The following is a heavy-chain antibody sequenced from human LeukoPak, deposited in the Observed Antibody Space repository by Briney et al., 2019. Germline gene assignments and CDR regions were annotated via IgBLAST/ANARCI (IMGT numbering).Heavy chain of an antibody. CDR3: ARGDEVWFGELLFDY. CDR2: INPNSGGT. Sequence: ASVKVSCKASGYTFTGYYMHWVRQAPGQGLEWMGWINPNSGGTNYAQKFQGRVTMTRDTSISTAYMELSRLRSDDTAVYYCARGDEVWFGELLFDYWGQGTLVTVSS. V-gene: IGHV1-2*02. CDR1: GYTFTGYY. J-gene: IGHJ4*02. D-gene: IGHD3-10*01.